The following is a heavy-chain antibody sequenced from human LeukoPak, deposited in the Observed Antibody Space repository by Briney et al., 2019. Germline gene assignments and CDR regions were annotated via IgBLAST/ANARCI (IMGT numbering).Heavy chain of an antibody. Sequence: GESLKISCKGSGYSFTSYWIGWVRQAPGQGLEWMGIINPSGGTTNYAQKFQGRVTMTRDTSISTAYMELSRLRSDDTAVYYCAIAATQNWFDPWGQGTLVTVSS. CDR3: AIAATQNWFDP. CDR1: GYSFTSYW. D-gene: IGHD2-15*01. V-gene: IGHV1-2*02. CDR2: INPSGGTT. J-gene: IGHJ5*02.